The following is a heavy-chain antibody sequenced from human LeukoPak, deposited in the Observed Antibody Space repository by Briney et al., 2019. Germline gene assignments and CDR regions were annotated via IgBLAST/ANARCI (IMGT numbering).Heavy chain of an antibody. D-gene: IGHD3-22*01. CDR1: GFTFSSYG. CDR2: ISYDGSNK. J-gene: IGHJ4*02. V-gene: IGHV3-30*18. CDR3: AKDYYYDSSGYYLDY. Sequence: TGGSLRLSFAASGFTFSSYGMHWVRQAPGKGLEWVAVISYDGSNKYYADSVKGRFTISRDNSKNTLYLQMNSLRAEDTAVYYCAKDYYYDSSGYYLDYWGQGTLVTVSS.